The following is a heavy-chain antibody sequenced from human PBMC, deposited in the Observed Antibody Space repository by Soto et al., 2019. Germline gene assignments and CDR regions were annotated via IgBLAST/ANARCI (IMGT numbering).Heavy chain of an antibody. J-gene: IGHJ4*02. CDR2: ISSSSSYI. CDR1: GFTFSSYS. CDR3: ERKYSGYDLAYFDY. V-gene: IGHV3-21*01. Sequence: EVQLVESGGGLVKPGGSLRLSCAASGFTFSSYSMNWVRQAPGKGLEWVSSISSSSSYIYYADSVKGRFTISRDNAKNSLDLQISSLRAEDTAVYYWERKYSGYDLAYFDYWGQGTLVTVSS. D-gene: IGHD5-12*01.